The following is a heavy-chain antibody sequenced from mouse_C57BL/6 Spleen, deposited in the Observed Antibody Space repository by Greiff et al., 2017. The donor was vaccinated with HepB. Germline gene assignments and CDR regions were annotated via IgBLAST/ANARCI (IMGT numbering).Heavy chain of an antibody. CDR3: ARHEYYYGSTRSFDV. D-gene: IGHD1-1*01. CDR1: GYTFTEYT. J-gene: IGHJ1*03. V-gene: IGHV1-62-2*01. CDR2: FYPGSGSI. Sequence: QVQLKESGAELVKPGASVKLSCKASGYTFTEYTIHWVKQRSGQGLEWIGWFYPGSGSIKYNEKFKDKATLTADKSSSTVYMELSSLTSEDSAVYFCARHEYYYGSTRSFDVWGTGTTVTVSS.